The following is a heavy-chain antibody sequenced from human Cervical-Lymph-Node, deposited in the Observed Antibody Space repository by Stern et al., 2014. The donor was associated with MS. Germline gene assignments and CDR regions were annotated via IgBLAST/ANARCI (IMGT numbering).Heavy chain of an antibody. J-gene: IGHJ4*02. CDR2: ISSSSSTI. CDR3: ARGYGYFDY. Sequence: EVQLVESGGRVVQPGGSLRLSCAASGLTLSLYGMNWVRQAPGKGLEWVSYISSSSSTIYYADSVEGRFTISRDNAKNSLYLQMSSLRAEDTAVYYCARGYGYFDYWGQGTLVTVSS. D-gene: IGHD4-17*01. CDR1: GLTLSLYG. V-gene: IGHV3-48*01.